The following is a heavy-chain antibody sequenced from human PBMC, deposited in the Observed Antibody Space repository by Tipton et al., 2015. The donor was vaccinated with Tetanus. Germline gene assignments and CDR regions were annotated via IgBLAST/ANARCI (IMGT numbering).Heavy chain of an antibody. CDR1: GFTVSSNY. D-gene: IGHD2-15*01. Sequence: SLRLSCAASGFTVSSNYMSWVRQAPGKGLEWVSVIYSGGSTYYADSVKGRFTISRDNSKNTLYLQMNSLRAEDTAVYYCAKDLSPKKDIVVVVAATSFDYWGQGTLVTVSS. V-gene: IGHV3-53*01. CDR2: IYSGGST. CDR3: AKDLSPKKDIVVVVAATSFDY. J-gene: IGHJ4*02.